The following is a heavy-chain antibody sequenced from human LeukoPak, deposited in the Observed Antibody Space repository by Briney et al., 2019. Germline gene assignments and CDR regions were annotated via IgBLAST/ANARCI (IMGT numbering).Heavy chain of an antibody. V-gene: IGHV3-30-3*01. CDR3: AKYYVWGSYRPYYFDY. CDR1: GFSFSTYA. D-gene: IGHD3-16*02. CDR2: ISHDGSNK. J-gene: IGHJ4*02. Sequence: GGSMRLSSAASGFSFSTYAMHWVRQAPGKGLEWVAVISHDGSNKYYADSVKGRLTISRDNSKNTLYLQMNSLRAEDTAVYYCAKYYVWGSYRPYYFDYWGQGTLVTVSS.